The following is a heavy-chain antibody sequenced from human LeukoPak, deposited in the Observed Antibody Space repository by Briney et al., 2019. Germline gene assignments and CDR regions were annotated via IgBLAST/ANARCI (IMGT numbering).Heavy chain of an antibody. CDR3: AREGDYYYYGMDA. Sequence: GGSLRLSCAASGFTVSSNYMSWVRQAPGKGLEWVSVIYSGGSTYYADSVKGRFTISRDNSKNTLYLQMNSLRAEDTAVYYCAREGDYYYYGMDAWGQGTTVTVSS. CDR2: IYSGGST. J-gene: IGHJ6*02. V-gene: IGHV3-66*01. CDR1: GFTVSSNY. D-gene: IGHD1-26*01.